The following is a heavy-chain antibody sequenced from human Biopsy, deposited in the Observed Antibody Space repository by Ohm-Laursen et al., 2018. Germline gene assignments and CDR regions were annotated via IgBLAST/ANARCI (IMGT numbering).Heavy chain of an antibody. J-gene: IGHJ4*02. D-gene: IGHD2-8*01. CDR2: VYHSGTT. V-gene: IGHV4-30-2*03. CDR1: GDSISSGGNY. CDR3: ARHDGNGPFALNS. Sequence: SQTLSLTCTVSGDSISSGGNYWSWIRQPPGKGLEWIGSVYHSGTTYYSPSLKSRVTISVDTSKNQLSLKVTSVTAADTAAYYCARHDGNGPFALNSWGQGTLVTVSS.